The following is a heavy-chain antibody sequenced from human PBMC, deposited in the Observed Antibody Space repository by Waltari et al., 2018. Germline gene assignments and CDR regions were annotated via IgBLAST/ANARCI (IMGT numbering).Heavy chain of an antibody. D-gene: IGHD1-26*01. CDR3: AKNGDIMLRATTFRDAFDI. Sequence: QVQLVQSGAEMKKPGSSVKVSCRASGGPFSTYVVSWVRQAPGQGLGWMGGIIPCFGPPTYAQKFQGRVTFTADESTSTVYMELSSLISEDTAIYYCAKNGDIMLRATTFRDAFDIWGQGTMVTVSS. CDR1: GGPFSTYV. CDR2: IIPCFGPP. J-gene: IGHJ3*02. V-gene: IGHV1-69*01.